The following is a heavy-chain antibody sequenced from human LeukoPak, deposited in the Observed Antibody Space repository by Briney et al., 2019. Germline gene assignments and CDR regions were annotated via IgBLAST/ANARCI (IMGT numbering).Heavy chain of an antibody. J-gene: IGHJ3*01. CDR1: GFNFNDAA. CDR3: AKDIQLSA. CDR2: IASSGRNT. Sequence: GGSLRLSCAASGFNFNDAAMTWVRQAPGKGLEWVSLIASSGRNTYYTDSVRGRFTISRDNSKKTLSLQMNSLRVEDTAIHYCAKDIQLSAWGLGTMVTVSS. D-gene: IGHD5-24*01. V-gene: IGHV3-23*01.